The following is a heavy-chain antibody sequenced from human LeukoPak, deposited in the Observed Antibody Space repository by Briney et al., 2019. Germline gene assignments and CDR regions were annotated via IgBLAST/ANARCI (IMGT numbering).Heavy chain of an antibody. CDR3: ARVGVTAATADY. CDR1: GYTFTSYF. D-gene: IGHD6-25*01. V-gene: IGHV1-46*01. Sequence: ASVKVSCKASGYTFTSYFMHWMRQAPGQGPEWMGIINPRGGSTDYSQKFQDRLTMTSDTSTSTVYMELNSLRSEGTAVYFCARVGVTAATADYWGQGTLVTVSS. CDR2: INPRGGST. J-gene: IGHJ4*02.